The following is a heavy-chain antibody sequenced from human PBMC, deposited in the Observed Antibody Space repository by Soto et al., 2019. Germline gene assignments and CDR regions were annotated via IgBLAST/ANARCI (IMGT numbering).Heavy chain of an antibody. D-gene: IGHD2-21*01. CDR2: IKSNPDGGTI. CDR3: VTIIVATARARFDP. V-gene: IGHV3-15*01. J-gene: IGHJ5*02. Sequence: PGGSLRLSCVASGFTFTNTWMTWVRQAPGKGLEWVGRIKSNPDGGTIDYAASVKGRFTISRDDPQKTLFLHMSSLRPEDTAVYYCVTIIVATARARFDPWGQGTLVTVAS. CDR1: GFTFTNTW.